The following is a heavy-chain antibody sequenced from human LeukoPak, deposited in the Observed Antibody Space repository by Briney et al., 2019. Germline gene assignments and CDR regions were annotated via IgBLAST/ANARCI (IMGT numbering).Heavy chain of an antibody. V-gene: IGHV1-2*02. CDR3: ARERSITMVRGVPLRA. CDR2: VNPNSGGT. J-gene: IGHJ5*02. D-gene: IGHD3-10*01. CDR1: GYTFTGYY. Sequence: ASVKVSCKASGYTFTGYYMHWVRQAPGQGLEWMGWVNPNSGGTNYAQKFQGRVTMTRDTSISTAYMELSRLRSDDTAVYYCARERSITMVRGVPLRAWDQGTLVTVSS.